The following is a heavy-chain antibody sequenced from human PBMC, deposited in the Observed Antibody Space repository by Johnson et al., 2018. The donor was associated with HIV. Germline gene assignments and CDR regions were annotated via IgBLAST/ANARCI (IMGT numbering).Heavy chain of an antibody. CDR3: ASQYCGGDCYAFDI. V-gene: IGHV3-11*04. Sequence: QVQLMESGGGVVQPGRSLRLSCAASGFTFSDYYMSWIRQAPGKGLEWVSYISSSGSTIYYADSVKGRFTISRDNAKNSLYMQMNSLRAEDTAVYYCASQYCGGDCYAFDIWGQGTMVTVSS. D-gene: IGHD2-21*01. J-gene: IGHJ3*02. CDR1: GFTFSDYY. CDR2: ISSSGSTI.